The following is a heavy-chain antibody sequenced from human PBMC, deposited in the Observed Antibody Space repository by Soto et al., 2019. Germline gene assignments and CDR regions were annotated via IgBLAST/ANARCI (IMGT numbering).Heavy chain of an antibody. CDR1: GYTFTSYA. Sequence: GASVKVSCKASGYTFTSYAMHWVRQAPGQRLEWMGWINAGNGNTKYSQKFQGRVTITRDTSTSTVYMELSSLRSEDTAVYYCARGGLIVVVVATTPFGIWGQGTMVTVSS. D-gene: IGHD2-15*01. V-gene: IGHV1-3*01. J-gene: IGHJ3*02. CDR2: INAGNGNT. CDR3: ARGGLIVVVVATTPFGI.